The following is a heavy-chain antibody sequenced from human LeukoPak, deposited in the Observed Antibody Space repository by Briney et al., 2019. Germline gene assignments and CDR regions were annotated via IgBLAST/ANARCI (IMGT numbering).Heavy chain of an antibody. D-gene: IGHD3/OR15-3a*01. CDR3: ASTRGDWLLDAFDI. V-gene: IGHV4-34*01. CDR1: GGSFSGYY. J-gene: IGHJ3*02. Sequence: SETLSLTCAVYGGSFSGYYWSWIRQPPGKGLEWIGEINHSVSTNYNPSLKSRVTISVDTSKNQFSLKLSSVTAADTAVYYCASTRGDWLLDAFDIWGQGTMVTVSS. CDR2: INHSVST.